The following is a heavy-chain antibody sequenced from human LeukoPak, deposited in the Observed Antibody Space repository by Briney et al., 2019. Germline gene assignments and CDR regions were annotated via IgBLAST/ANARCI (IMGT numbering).Heavy chain of an antibody. CDR1: GFTFSSYS. J-gene: IGHJ4*02. CDR2: ISYDGRNK. Sequence: GGSLRLSCAASGFTFSSYSMNWVRQAPGKGLEWVAVISYDGRNKHYPDSVKGRFTISRDISTDTLWLQMDSLRTEDTAVYYCAKGPLRGTTAAIDYWGQGTLVTVSS. CDR3: AKGPLRGTTAAIDY. V-gene: IGHV3-30*18. D-gene: IGHD1-1*01.